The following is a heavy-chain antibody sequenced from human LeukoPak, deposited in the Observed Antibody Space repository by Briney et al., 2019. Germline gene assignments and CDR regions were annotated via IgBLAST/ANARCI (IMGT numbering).Heavy chain of an antibody. CDR3: ASHNSGWYNYYMDV. D-gene: IGHD6-19*01. Sequence: SETLSLTCTVSGGSITSHYCTWIRQPPGKGLEWIGSFYQSGSTNYNPSLKSRVTISVDTSKNQFSLQLTSVTAADTAVYYCASHNSGWYNYYMDVWGAGTTVTVSS. CDR2: FYQSGST. CDR1: GGSITSHY. V-gene: IGHV4-59*08. J-gene: IGHJ6*03.